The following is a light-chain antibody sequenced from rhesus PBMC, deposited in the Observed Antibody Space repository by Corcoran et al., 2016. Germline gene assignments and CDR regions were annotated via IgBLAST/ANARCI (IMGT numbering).Light chain of an antibody. J-gene: IGKJ1*01. CDR3: QQHSSRPWT. CDR1: QGVSKW. CDR2: KAS. V-gene: IGKV1-22*01. Sequence: DIQMTQSPSSLSASVGDTVTITCRASQGVSKWLAWYQQKPGTDPNLLIYKASRLRTGVPSRLSGSGSGTDFTLTISSLQSEDFATYYCQQHSSRPWTFGQGTKVEIK.